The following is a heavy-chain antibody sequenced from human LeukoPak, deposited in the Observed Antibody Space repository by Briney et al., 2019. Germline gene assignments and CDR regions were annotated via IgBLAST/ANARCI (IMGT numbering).Heavy chain of an antibody. CDR1: GFTFSSYG. CDR3: AKDERAPRGYSSGLCLDY. J-gene: IGHJ4*02. D-gene: IGHD6-19*01. CDR2: IWYDGSNK. V-gene: IGHV3-33*06. Sequence: GGSLRLSCAASGFTFSSYGMHWVRQAPGKGLEWVAVIWYDGSNKYYADSVKGRFTISRDNSKNTLYLQMNSLRAEDTAVYYCAKDERAPRGYSSGLCLDYWGQGTLVTVSS.